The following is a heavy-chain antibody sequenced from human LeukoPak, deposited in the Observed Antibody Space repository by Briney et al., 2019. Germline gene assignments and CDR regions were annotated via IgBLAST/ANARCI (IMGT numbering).Heavy chain of an antibody. Sequence: SETLSLTCAVYGGSFSGYYWSWIRQPAGKGLEWIGRIYTSGSTNYNPSLKSRVTISVDTSKNQFSLKLSSVTAADTAVYYCASSLKRDGYNDYWGQGTLVTVSS. D-gene: IGHD5-24*01. CDR3: ASSLKRDGYNDY. CDR2: IYTSGST. V-gene: IGHV4-59*10. J-gene: IGHJ4*02. CDR1: GGSFSGYY.